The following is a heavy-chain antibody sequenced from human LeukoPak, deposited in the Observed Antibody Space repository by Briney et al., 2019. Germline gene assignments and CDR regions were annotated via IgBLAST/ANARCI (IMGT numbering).Heavy chain of an antibody. CDR3: AREGSSWYVLGY. D-gene: IGHD6-13*01. J-gene: IGHJ4*02. Sequence: GGSLRLSCAASGFDFSTYAINWVRQAPGKGLEWASSISTMSNYIFYGDSVKGRFTISRDNAKNSLYLQMNSLRAEDTAVYYCAREGSSWYVLGYWGQGTLVTVSS. CDR2: ISTMSNYI. V-gene: IGHV3-21*01. CDR1: GFDFSTYA.